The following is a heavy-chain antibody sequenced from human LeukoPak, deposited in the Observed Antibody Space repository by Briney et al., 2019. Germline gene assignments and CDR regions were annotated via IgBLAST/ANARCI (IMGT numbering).Heavy chain of an antibody. D-gene: IGHD4-23*01. CDR2: IYYSGTT. J-gene: IGHJ4*02. CDR1: GGSISSSSYY. CDR3: ARDLHGGLGY. V-gene: IGHV4-39*07. Sequence: SETLSLTCSVSGGSISSSSYYWGWIRQPPGKGLEWIGSIYYSGTTYYNPSLKSRVTISIDTSKNQFSLNLSSVTAADTAVYYCARDLHGGLGYWGQGILVTVSS.